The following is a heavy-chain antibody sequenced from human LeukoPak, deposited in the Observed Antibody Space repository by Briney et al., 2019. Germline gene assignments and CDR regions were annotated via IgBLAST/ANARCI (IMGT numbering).Heavy chain of an antibody. V-gene: IGHV4-4*07. D-gene: IGHD3-22*01. Sequence: PSETLSLTCTVSGCSISSYYWSWIRQPAGKGLEWIGRIYTSGSTNYNPSLKSRVTMSVDTSKNQFSLKLSSVTAADTAVYYCARERDYYDSRDAFDIWGQGTMVTVSS. CDR1: GCSISSYY. CDR2: IYTSGST. J-gene: IGHJ3*02. CDR3: ARERDYYDSRDAFDI.